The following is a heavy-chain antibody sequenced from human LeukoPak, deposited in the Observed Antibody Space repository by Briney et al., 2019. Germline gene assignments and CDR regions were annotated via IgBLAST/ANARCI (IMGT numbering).Heavy chain of an antibody. J-gene: IGHJ4*02. V-gene: IGHV4-39*07. Sequence: SETLSLTCTVSGGSISSSSYYWGWLRQPPGKGLEWIGSIYYSGSTYYNPSLKSRVTISVDTSKNQFSLKLSSVTAADTAVYYCSGGYSDSGVFDYWGQGTLVTVSS. CDR3: SGGYSDSGVFDY. CDR1: GGSISSSSYY. CDR2: IYYSGST. D-gene: IGHD3-10*01.